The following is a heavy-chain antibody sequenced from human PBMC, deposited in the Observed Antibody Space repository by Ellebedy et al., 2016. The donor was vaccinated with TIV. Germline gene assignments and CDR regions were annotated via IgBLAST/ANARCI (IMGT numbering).Heavy chain of an antibody. V-gene: IGHV4-59*01. Sequence: MPGGSLRLSCTVSGGPINNYYWTWIRQPPGKGLEWIGHIHYNGQTAYNTSLEGRVTISLPTSENQFSLTLTSVTAADTAVYYCARGFRRFGESDFDYWGQGTQVTVSS. D-gene: IGHD3-10*01. CDR1: GGPINNYY. CDR3: ARGFRRFGESDFDY. CDR2: IHYNGQT. J-gene: IGHJ4*02.